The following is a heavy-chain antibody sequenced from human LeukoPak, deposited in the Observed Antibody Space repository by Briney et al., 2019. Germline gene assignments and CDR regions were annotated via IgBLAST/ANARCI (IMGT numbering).Heavy chain of an antibody. V-gene: IGHV3-7*03. CDR3: ARDGPYSTSSTHPP. D-gene: IGHD6-6*01. CDR2: IKQDGSEK. J-gene: IGHJ5*02. CDR1: GFTFSSYA. Sequence: GGSLRLSCAASGFTFSSYAMSWVRQAPGKGLEWVANIKQDGSEKYYVGSVKGRFTISRDNAKNSLYLQMDSLRAEDTAVYYCARDGPYSTSSTHPPWGQGTLVTVSS.